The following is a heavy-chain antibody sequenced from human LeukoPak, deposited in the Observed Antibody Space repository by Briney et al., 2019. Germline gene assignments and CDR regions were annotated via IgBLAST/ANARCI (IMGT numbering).Heavy chain of an antibody. Sequence: SETLSLTCTVSGGSTNYYYWSWIRQPPGKGLEWIGYIDYSGRTKYNPSLKSRVTISVDTSKNQFSLKLSSATAADTAVYYCASNIPTPTTSPPLGYWGQGTLVTVSS. CDR3: ASNIPTPTTSPPLGY. CDR2: IDYSGRT. V-gene: IGHV4-59*08. J-gene: IGHJ4*02. D-gene: IGHD1-26*01. CDR1: GGSTNYYY.